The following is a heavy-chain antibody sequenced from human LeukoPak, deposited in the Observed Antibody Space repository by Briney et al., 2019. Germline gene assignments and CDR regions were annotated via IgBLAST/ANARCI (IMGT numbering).Heavy chain of an antibody. J-gene: IGHJ4*02. CDR1: GGSINNYY. CDR2: IYTTGST. V-gene: IGHV4-4*07. D-gene: IGHD1-26*01. CDR3: ARSGSYLGPYVY. Sequence: SETLSLTCTVSGGSINNYYWSWIRQPAGKGLEWIGRIYTTGSTNYNPSLKSRITMSVDTSKNQFSLKLSSVTAADTAVYYCARSGSYLGPYVYWGQGTVVTVSS.